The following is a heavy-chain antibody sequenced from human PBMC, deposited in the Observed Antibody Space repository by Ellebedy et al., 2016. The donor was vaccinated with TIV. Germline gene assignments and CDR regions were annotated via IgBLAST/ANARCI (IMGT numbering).Heavy chain of an antibody. V-gene: IGHV3-7*03. CDR3: AGRAYNWNDGSLFDY. CDR1: GFTFSSYW. J-gene: IGHJ4*02. D-gene: IGHD1-1*01. Sequence: GESLKISCAASGFTFSSYWMNWVRQAPGKGLEWVANIKQDGSGKYYVDSVKGRFTISRDNAKNSLYLQMNSLRAEDTAVYYCAGRAYNWNDGSLFDYWGQGTLVTVSS. CDR2: IKQDGSGK.